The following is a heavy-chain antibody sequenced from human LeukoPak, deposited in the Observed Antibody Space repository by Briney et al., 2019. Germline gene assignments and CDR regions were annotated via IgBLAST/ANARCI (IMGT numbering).Heavy chain of an antibody. CDR2: INHSGST. Sequence: SETLSLTCAVYGGSFSGYYWSWIRQPPGKGLEWIGEINHSGSTNYNPSLKSRVTISIDTSANLFSLKLNSVTAADTAFYFCARQTGSGLFILPGGQGTLVTVSS. V-gene: IGHV4-34*01. J-gene: IGHJ4*02. CDR1: GGSFSGYY. CDR3: ARQTGSGLFILP. D-gene: IGHD3-10*01.